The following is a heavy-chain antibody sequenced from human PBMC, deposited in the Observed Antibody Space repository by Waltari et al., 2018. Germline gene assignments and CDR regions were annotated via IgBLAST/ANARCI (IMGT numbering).Heavy chain of an antibody. CDR2: IYYSGST. J-gene: IGHJ2*01. CDR3: ARVGSSPIWYFDL. Sequence: VQLQESGPGLVMPSEPLSLTCTVSGGSISSYYCSWTRQPPGKGLEWTGYIYYSGSTNYNPSLKSRVTISVDTSKNQFSLKLSSVTAADTAVYYCARVGSSPIWYFDLWGRGTLVTVSS. CDR1: GGSISSYY. V-gene: IGHV4-59*01. D-gene: IGHD6-13*01.